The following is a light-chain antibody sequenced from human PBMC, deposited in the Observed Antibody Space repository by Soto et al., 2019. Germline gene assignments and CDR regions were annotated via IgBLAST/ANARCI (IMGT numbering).Light chain of an antibody. Sequence: EIVMTQSPATLSVSPGERATLSCRASQSVSTNLAWYQQKPGQAPRLLIYGASTRATGITARFSGSGSGTEFTLTITSLQSEDFAVYYCQQYNTRPATFGQGTKVEIK. CDR2: GAS. CDR1: QSVSTN. J-gene: IGKJ1*01. CDR3: QQYNTRPAT. V-gene: IGKV3-15*01.